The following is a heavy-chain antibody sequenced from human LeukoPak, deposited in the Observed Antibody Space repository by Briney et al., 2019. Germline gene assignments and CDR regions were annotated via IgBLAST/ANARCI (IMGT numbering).Heavy chain of an antibody. CDR2: INHSGST. J-gene: IGHJ6*02. CDR1: GGSFSGYY. CDR3: ARAHYFLYYYYYGMDV. D-gene: IGHD2/OR15-2a*01. Sequence: SETLSLTCAVYGGSFSGYYRSWIRQPPGKGLEWIGEINHSGSTNYNPSLKSRVTISVDTSKNQFSLKLSSVTAADTAVYYCARAHYFLYYYYYGMDVWGQGTTVTVSS. V-gene: IGHV4-34*01.